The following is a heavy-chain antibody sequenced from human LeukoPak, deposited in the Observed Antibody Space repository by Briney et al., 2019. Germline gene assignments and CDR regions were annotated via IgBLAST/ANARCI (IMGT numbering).Heavy chain of an antibody. CDR3: VKEPHYYDRSGYF. Sequence: GGSLRLSCAASGFTFDDYAMHWVRQAPGKGLEWASLIGGDGGSTYYADSVKGRFTISRDNSKNSLFLQMKSLRTDDTALYYCVKEPHYYDRSGYFWGQGTLVTVSS. CDR1: GFTFDDYA. D-gene: IGHD3-22*01. V-gene: IGHV3-43*02. CDR2: IGGDGGST. J-gene: IGHJ4*02.